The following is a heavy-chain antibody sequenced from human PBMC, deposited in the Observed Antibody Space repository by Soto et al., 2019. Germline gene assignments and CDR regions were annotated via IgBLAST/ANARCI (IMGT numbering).Heavy chain of an antibody. J-gene: IGHJ4*02. CDR1: GFSFSDYA. CDR2: ISESGGST. V-gene: IGHV3-23*01. D-gene: IGHD6-13*01. CDR3: AKRSPSSSGWYSPIFDY. Sequence: GGSLRLSCAASGFSFSDYAMSWVRQAPGKGLGWVSVISESGGSTHYADSVRGRFTVSRDNSKNSLSLRMNSLRDEDTAVYFCAKRSPSSSGWYSPIFDYWGQGALVTVSS.